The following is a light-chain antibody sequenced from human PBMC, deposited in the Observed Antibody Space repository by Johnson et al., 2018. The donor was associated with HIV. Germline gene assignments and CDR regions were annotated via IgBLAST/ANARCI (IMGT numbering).Light chain of an antibody. J-gene: IGLJ1*01. CDR2: DNH. CDR1: SSNIGKNY. CDR3: GTWDSSLTLYV. V-gene: IGLV1-51*01. Sequence: QAVLTQPPSVSAAPGQKVTISCSGSSSNIGKNYVSWYQQLPGTAPKLLIFDNHKRPSGIPDRFSGSKSGTSATLGITGLQTGDEADYYCGTWDSSLTLYVFGTGTKVTVL.